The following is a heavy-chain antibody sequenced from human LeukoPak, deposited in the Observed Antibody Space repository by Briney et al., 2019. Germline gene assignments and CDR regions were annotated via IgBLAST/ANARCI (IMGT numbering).Heavy chain of an antibody. D-gene: IGHD4-23*01. CDR2: ISSSSSNI. V-gene: IGHV3-48*02. CDR1: GFTFSSYS. Sequence: GGSLRLSCAASGFTFSSYSMNWVRQAPGKGLEWVSYISSSSSNIYYTDSVKGRFTISRDNAKNSLYLQMNSLRDENTAVYYCARLSYGGNSGKNYWGQGTLVTVSS. CDR3: ARLSYGGNSGKNY. J-gene: IGHJ4*02.